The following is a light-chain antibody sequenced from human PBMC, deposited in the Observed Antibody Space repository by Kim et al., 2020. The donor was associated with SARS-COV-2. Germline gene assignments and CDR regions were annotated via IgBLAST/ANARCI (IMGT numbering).Light chain of an antibody. CDR2: QDS. CDR1: KLGDKY. Sequence: SYGLTQPPSVSVCPGQTASITCSGDKLGDKYACWYQQKPGQSPVLVIYQDSKRPSGIPERFSGSNSGNTATLTISGTQAMAEADYYCQAWDSSTVVFGGGTKLTVL. V-gene: IGLV3-1*01. CDR3: QAWDSSTVV. J-gene: IGLJ2*01.